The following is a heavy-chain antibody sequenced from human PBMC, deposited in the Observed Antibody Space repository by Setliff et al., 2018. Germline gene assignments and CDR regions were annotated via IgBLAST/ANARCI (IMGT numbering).Heavy chain of an antibody. CDR1: GGSISSGSYY. CDR2: IYTSGST. J-gene: IGHJ3*02. V-gene: IGHV4-61*09. Sequence: SETLSLTCTVSGGSISSGSYYWSWIRQPAGKGLEWIGHIYTSGSTNYNPSLKSRVTISVDTSKNQFSLKLSSVPAADTAVYYCARDKGDGYGVDAYAGGGFDIWGQGTMVTVSS. CDR3: ARDKGDGYGVDAYAGGGFDI. D-gene: IGHD4-17*01.